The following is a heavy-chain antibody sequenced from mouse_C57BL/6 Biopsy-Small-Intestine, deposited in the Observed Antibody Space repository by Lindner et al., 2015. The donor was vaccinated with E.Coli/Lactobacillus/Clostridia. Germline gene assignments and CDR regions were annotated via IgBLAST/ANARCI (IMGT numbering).Heavy chain of an antibody. J-gene: IGHJ1*01. D-gene: IGHD1-1*01. V-gene: IGHV1-54*01. Sequence: VQLQESGAELVRPGTSVKVSCKASGYAFANYLIEWVKQRPGQGLEWIGVINPNYGTTSYNQNFKGKATLTVDKSSSTAYMQLKSLTSEDSAVYYCAPYYYGSYYGYFDVWGAGTTVTVSS. CDR3: APYYYGSYYGYFDV. CDR1: GYAFANYL. CDR2: INPNYGTT.